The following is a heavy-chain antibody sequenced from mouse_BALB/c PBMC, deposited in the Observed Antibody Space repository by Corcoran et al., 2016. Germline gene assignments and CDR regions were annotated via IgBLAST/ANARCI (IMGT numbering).Heavy chain of an antibody. Sequence: DVQLQESGPGLVKPSQSLSLTCSVTGYSITSGYYWNWIRQFPRNKLEWMGYISYDGSNNYNPSLQNRISITRDTSKNQFFLKLNSVTTEDTATYYCARRGGYQFAYWGQGTLVTVSA. CDR2: ISYDGSN. CDR3: ARRGGYQFAY. V-gene: IGHV3-6*02. CDR1: GYSITSGYY. J-gene: IGHJ3*01. D-gene: IGHD2-2*01.